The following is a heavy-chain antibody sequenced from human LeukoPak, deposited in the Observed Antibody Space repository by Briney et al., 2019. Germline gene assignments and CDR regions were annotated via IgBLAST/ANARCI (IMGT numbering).Heavy chain of an antibody. CDR2: ISYDGSNK. CDR1: GFTFSSYG. J-gene: IGHJ2*01. D-gene: IGHD4-23*01. CDR3: AKDTKDYGGKVWGGDWYFDL. Sequence: QPGRSLRLSCAAFGFTFSSYGRHWVRQAPGKGLEWMAVISYDGSNKYCADSVKGRFTISRDNSKNTLYLQMNSLRAEDTAVYYCAKDTKDYGGKVWGGDWYFDLWGRGTVVTVSS. V-gene: IGHV3-30*18.